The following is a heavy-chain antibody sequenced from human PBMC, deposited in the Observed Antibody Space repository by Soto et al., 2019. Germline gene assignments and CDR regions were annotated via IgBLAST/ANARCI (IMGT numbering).Heavy chain of an antibody. D-gene: IGHD1-26*01. CDR3: ARKAVGATLTGGYYYYGMDV. CDR1: GGTFSSYA. Sequence: ASVKVSCKASGGTFSSYAISWVRQAPGQGLEWMGGIIPIFGTANYAQKFQGRVTITADESTSTAYMELSSLRSEDTAVYYCARKAVGATLTGGYYYYGMDVWGQGTTVTVSS. CDR2: IIPIFGTA. J-gene: IGHJ6*02. V-gene: IGHV1-69*13.